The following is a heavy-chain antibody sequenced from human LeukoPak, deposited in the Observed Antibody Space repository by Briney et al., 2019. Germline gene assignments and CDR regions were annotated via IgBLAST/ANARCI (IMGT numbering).Heavy chain of an antibody. CDR3: ARDLTSGVMDV. CDR2: INPNIGGT. V-gene: IGHV1-2*04. CDR1: GYTFTGYY. Sequence: GASVKVSCKASGYTFTGYYMHWVRQAPGQGLEWMGWINPNIGGTNYAQKFQGWVTMTRDTSISTAYMELRRLRSDDTAVYYCARDLTSGVMDVWGKGTTVTVSS. J-gene: IGHJ6*04. D-gene: IGHD3-9*01.